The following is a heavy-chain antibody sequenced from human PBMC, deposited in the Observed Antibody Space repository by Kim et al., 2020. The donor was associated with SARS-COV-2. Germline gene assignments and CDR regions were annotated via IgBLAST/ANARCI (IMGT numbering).Heavy chain of an antibody. J-gene: IGHJ4*02. Sequence: GGSLRLSCAASGFTFSSYWMSWVRQAPGKGLEWVANIKQDGSEKYYVDSVKGRFTISRDNAKNSLYLQMNSLRAEDTAVYYCASRLTGYSSGWYDYWGQGTLVTVSS. CDR1: GFTFSSYW. D-gene: IGHD6-19*01. V-gene: IGHV3-7*01. CDR3: ASRLTGYSSGWYDY. CDR2: IKQDGSEK.